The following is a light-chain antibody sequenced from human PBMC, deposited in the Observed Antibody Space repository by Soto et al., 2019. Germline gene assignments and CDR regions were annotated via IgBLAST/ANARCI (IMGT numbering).Light chain of an antibody. V-gene: IGKV4-1*01. CDR1: QSVFYSSNNKNY. J-gene: IGKJ1*01. CDR3: HQYYEAPLT. CDR2: CAS. Sequence: DIVMTQSPDSLAVSLGERATINCKSTQSVFYSSNNKNYLAWYQQKPGQPPKLLIYCASTRESGVPDRFSGRGSGTDFTLTISSRQAEDVAVYYCHQYYEAPLTFGQGTKVEI.